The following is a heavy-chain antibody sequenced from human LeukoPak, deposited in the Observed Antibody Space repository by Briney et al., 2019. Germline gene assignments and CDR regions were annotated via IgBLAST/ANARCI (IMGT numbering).Heavy chain of an antibody. D-gene: IGHD6-19*01. CDR1: GFTFTSYA. CDR2: ISHDEKNR. Sequence: GGALRLSCAASGFTFTSYAFHWVRQAPGKGLEGVTVISHDEKNRYYADSVKGRFTISRDNSKNTVYLQMNSLRVEDTAVYFCVRDRDTSGWLYWGQGTLVTVSS. CDR3: VRDRDTSGWLY. J-gene: IGHJ4*02. V-gene: IGHV3-30*04.